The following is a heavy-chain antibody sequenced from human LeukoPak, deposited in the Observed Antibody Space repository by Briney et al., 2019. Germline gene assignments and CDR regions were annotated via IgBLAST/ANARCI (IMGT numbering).Heavy chain of an antibody. CDR1: GFTLSNHW. CDR2: VNRDGSET. CDR3: ARNNGMDV. V-gene: IGHV3-7*03. J-gene: IGHJ6*02. Sequence: GGSLRLSCAASGFTLSNHWMTWVRQVPGRGPEWVANVNRDGSETYYLDSVKGRFTVSKDNAKNSLYLQMNSLRAEDTALYHCARNNGMDVWGQGTTVIVSS.